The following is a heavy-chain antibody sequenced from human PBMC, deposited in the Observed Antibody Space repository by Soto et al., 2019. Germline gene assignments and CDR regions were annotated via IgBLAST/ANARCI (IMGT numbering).Heavy chain of an antibody. V-gene: IGHV3-30*18. CDR2: ISYDGSNK. CDR3: AKDCQTPAPDYYDSSGYTPTPFDGMDV. Sequence: PGGSLRLSCAASGFTFSSYGMHWVRQAPGKGLGWVAVISYDGSNKYYADSVKGRFTISRDNSKNTLYLQMNSLRAEDTAVYYCAKDCQTPAPDYYDSSGYTPTPFDGMDVWGQGTTVTVSS. J-gene: IGHJ6*02. CDR1: GFTFSSYG. D-gene: IGHD3-22*01.